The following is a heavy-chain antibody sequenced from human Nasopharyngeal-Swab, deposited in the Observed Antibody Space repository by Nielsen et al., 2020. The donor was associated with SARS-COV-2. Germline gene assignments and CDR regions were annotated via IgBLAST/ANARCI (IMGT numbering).Heavy chain of an antibody. CDR3: ARDTSGYDGNYYYYYMDV. V-gene: IGHV3-74*01. D-gene: IGHD5-12*01. J-gene: IGHJ6*03. Sequence: GESLKISCAASGFTFSSYWMHWVRQAPGKGLVWVSRINSDGSSTSYADSVKGRFTISRDNAKNTLYLQMNSLRAEDTAVYYYARDTSGYDGNYYYYYMDVWGKGTTVTVSS. CDR1: GFTFSSYW. CDR2: INSDGSST.